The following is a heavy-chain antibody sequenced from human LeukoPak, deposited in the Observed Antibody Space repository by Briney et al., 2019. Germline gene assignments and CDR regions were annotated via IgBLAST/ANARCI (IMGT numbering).Heavy chain of an antibody. CDR2: ISGSGGST. V-gene: IGHV3-23*01. J-gene: IGHJ6*04. Sequence: GGSLRLSCAASGFTFSSYAMSWVRQAPGKGLEWVSAISGSGGSTYYADSVKGRFTISRDNSKNTLYLQMNSLRAEDTAVYYCAKEYKGQQQKYYYYYYGIDVWGKGTTVTVSS. CDR1: GFTFSSYA. D-gene: IGHD6-13*01. CDR3: AKEYKGQQQKYYYYYYGIDV.